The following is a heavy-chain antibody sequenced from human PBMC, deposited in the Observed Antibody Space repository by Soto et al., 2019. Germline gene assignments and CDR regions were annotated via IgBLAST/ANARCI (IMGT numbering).Heavy chain of an antibody. J-gene: IGHJ6*02. V-gene: IGHV3-66*01. CDR3: AKVMITFGGSRYGLDV. Sequence: PGGSLRLSCAASGFTVSSNYMSWVRQAPGKGLEWVSVIYSGGSTYYADSVKGRFTISRDNSKNTLYLQMNSLRAEDTAVYYCAKVMITFGGSRYGLDVWGQGTTVTVSS. CDR2: IYSGGST. CDR1: GFTVSSNY. D-gene: IGHD3-16*01.